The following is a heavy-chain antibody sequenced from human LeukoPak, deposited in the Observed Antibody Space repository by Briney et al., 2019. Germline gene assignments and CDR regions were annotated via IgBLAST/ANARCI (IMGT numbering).Heavy chain of an antibody. CDR2: IYYSGST. Sequence: SETLSLTCTVSGGSISSSSYYWGWIRQPPGKGLEWIGSIYYSGSTYYNPSLKSRVTISVDTSKNQFSLKLSSVTAADTAVYYCARSGIASLLDYWGQGTLVTVSS. D-gene: IGHD6-13*01. J-gene: IGHJ4*02. CDR3: ARSGIASLLDY. CDR1: GGSISSSSYY. V-gene: IGHV4-39*01.